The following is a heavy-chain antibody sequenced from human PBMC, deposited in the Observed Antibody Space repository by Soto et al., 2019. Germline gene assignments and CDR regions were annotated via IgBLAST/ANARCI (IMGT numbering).Heavy chain of an antibody. J-gene: IGHJ3*02. CDR1: GGSISSYY. CDR3: ARRYGSCFDI. Sequence: PSETLSLTCTVSGGSISSYYWSWLRQPPGKGLEWIGYIYYSGSTNYNPSLKSRVTISVDTSKNQFSLKLSSVTAADTDVYYCARRYGSCFDICGQGTMVTVS. V-gene: IGHV4-59*08. D-gene: IGHD3-10*01. CDR2: IYYSGST.